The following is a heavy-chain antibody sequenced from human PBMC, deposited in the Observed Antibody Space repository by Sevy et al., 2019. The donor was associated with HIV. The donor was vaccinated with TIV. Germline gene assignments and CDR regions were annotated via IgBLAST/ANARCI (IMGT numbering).Heavy chain of an antibody. CDR1: GVSISSSHYY. Sequence: SETLSLTCAVSGVSISSSHYYWGWIRQPPGEGLEWIGNIYYSGTTYYSPSLKSRATISVDTSKNQFSLKLSSVTAADTAIYYCARDYGSTYFFDSWGQGTLVTVSS. CDR2: IYYSGTT. CDR3: ARDYGSTYFFDS. D-gene: IGHD4-17*01. J-gene: IGHJ4*02. V-gene: IGHV4-39*01.